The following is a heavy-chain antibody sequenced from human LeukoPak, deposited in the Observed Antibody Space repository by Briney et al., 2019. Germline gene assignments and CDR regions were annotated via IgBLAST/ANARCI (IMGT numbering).Heavy chain of an antibody. J-gene: IGHJ4*02. CDR3: ASGYARSARHQSDF. CDR1: GFTFSDYW. Sequence: PGGSLRLSCGVSGFTFSDYWMHWVRQAPGKGLVWVSRINSDGTNTNYAGSVKGRSTISRDNAKNTLYLQMNSLRVEDTAVYYCASGYARSARHQSDFWGQGTVVTVSS. D-gene: IGHD5-12*01. V-gene: IGHV3-74*01. CDR2: INSDGTNT.